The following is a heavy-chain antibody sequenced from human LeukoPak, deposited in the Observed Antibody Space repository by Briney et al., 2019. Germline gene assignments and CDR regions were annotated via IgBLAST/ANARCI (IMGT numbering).Heavy chain of an antibody. D-gene: IGHD3-10*01. Sequence: SETLSLTCTVSGGSISSSSHYWGWIRQPPGKGLEWVGSIYYSRSTYYNPSLKSRVTISVDTSKNQFSLKLSSVTAADTAVYYCASWPMVGGDDYWGQGTLVTVSS. CDR2: IYYSRST. J-gene: IGHJ4*02. V-gene: IGHV4-39*07. CDR3: ASWPMVGGDDY. CDR1: GGSISSSSHY.